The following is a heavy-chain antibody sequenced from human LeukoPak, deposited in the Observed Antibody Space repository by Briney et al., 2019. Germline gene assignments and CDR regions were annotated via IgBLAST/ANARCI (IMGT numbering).Heavy chain of an antibody. CDR1: GGSFSGYY. D-gene: IGHD1-26*01. J-gene: IGHJ6*03. CDR2: INHSVST. V-gene: IGHV4-34*01. Sequence: PSETLSLTCAVYGGSFSGYYWSWIRQPPGKGLEWIGEINHSVSTNYNPSLKSPVTISVDTSKNQFSLKLSSVTAADTAVYYCAKVGAPYYYYYYMDVWGKGTTVTVSS. CDR3: AKVGAPYYYYYYMDV.